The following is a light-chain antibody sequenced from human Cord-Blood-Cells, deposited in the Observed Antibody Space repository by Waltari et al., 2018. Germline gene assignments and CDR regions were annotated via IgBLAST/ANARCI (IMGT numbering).Light chain of an antibody. CDR2: DVS. Sequence: QSALTQPASVSGSPGQSITISCTGTSSDCGGYNYVSWYQQHPGKAPKLMIYDVSNRPSGVSNRFSGSKSGNTASLTISGLQAEDEADYYCSSYTSSSTLAYVFGTGTKVTVL. V-gene: IGLV2-14*01. J-gene: IGLJ1*01. CDR3: SSYTSSSTLAYV. CDR1: SSDCGGYNY.